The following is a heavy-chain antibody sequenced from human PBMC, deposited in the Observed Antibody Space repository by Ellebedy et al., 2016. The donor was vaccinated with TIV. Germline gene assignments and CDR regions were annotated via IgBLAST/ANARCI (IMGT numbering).Heavy chain of an antibody. CDR2: GWMGWINPDSGGT. CDR1: GHTFSGHF. D-gene: IGHD3-9*01. V-gene: IGHV1-2*02. J-gene: IGHJ6*02. Sequence: ASVKVSCKASGHTFSGHFMHWVRQAPGQGLEWMGWMGWINPDSGGTDYAQKFQGRVTMTRDTSISTAFLELSRLRSDDTAVYYCARENYDVLTGSSYGLDVWGQGTTVTVSS. CDR3: ARENYDVLTGSSYGLDV.